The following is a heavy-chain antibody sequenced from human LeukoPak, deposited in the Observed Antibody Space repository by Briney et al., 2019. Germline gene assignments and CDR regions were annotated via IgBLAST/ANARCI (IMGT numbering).Heavy chain of an antibody. CDR3: AKDVQRWLQRPYGMDV. D-gene: IGHD5-24*01. V-gene: IGHV3-23*01. Sequence: PGGSLRLSCAASGFTFSSYAMIWVRQAPGKGLEWVSVISGSGGYTSYADSVKGRFTISRDNSSNTLYLQMNSLRVEDTAVYYCAKDVQRWLQRPYGMDVWGQGTTVTVSS. CDR2: ISGSGGYT. J-gene: IGHJ6*02. CDR1: GFTFSSYA.